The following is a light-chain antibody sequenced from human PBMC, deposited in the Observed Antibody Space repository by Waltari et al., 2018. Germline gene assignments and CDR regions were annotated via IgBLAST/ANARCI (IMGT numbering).Light chain of an antibody. V-gene: IGKV3-15*01. J-gene: IGKJ4*01. CDR3: QQYDNWLLT. CDR2: GAS. Sequence: IVMTQSPATLSASPGETATLSCRASQSVRSNLAWYQQKPGQAPSLLIHGASTRATGVPARFSGSGSGTEFTLTISSLQSEDFAVYYCQQYDNWLLTFGGGTKVEI. CDR1: QSVRSN.